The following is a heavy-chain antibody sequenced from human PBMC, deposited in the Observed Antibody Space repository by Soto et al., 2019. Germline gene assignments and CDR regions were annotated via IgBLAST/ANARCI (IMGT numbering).Heavy chain of an antibody. CDR2: ISAYNGNT. V-gene: IGHV1-18*01. CDR3: AGDEPSDIEVVPAAPPFDY. D-gene: IGHD2-2*01. Sequence: QVQLVQSGAEVKKPGASVKVSCKASGYTFTSYGISWVRQAPGQGLEWMGWISAYNGNTNYAQQLQGRVTMTTDTSTSTAYMALRSLRSDGTAVYCCAGDEPSDIEVVPAAPPFDYRGQGTLVTVSS. CDR1: GYTFTSYG. J-gene: IGHJ4*02.